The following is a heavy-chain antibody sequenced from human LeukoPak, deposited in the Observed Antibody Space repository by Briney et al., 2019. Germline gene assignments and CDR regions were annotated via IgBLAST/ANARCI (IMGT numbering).Heavy chain of an antibody. Sequence: SETLSLTCAVYGGSFSGYYWSWIRQPPGKGLEWIGEINHSGSTNYNPSLKSRVTISVDTSKNQFSLKLSSVTAADTAVYYCARGAAPLPEPHRAYYYMDVWGKGTTVTVSS. D-gene: IGHD1-14*01. V-gene: IGHV4-34*01. CDR1: GGSFSGYY. J-gene: IGHJ6*03. CDR2: INHSGST. CDR3: ARGAAPLPEPHRAYYYMDV.